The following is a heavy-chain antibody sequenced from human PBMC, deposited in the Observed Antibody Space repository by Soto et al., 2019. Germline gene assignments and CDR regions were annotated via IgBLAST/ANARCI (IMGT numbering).Heavy chain of an antibody. CDR3: ARXQRLAAGTYYYSSGMDV. J-gene: IGHJ6*01. CDR2: IYSGGST. V-gene: IGHV3-53*01. Sequence: GESPRLSCASSGFTVSSNYMSWLRQDPGKGLEWVSVIYSGGSTYYADSVKGRFAISRDNSKNTLYLQMNSLRAEDTAVYYCARXQRLAAGTYYYSSGMDVWGQGTTVTVSS. CDR1: GFTVSSNY. D-gene: IGHD6-13*01.